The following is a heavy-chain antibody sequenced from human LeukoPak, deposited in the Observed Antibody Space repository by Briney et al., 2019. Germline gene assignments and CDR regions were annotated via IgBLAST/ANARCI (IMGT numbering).Heavy chain of an antibody. Sequence: GASVKLSCKASGYTFTSYGISWVRQAPGQGLEWMGWISAYNGNTNYAQKLQGRVTMTTDTSTSTAYMELRSLRSDDTAVYYCARVPPLRYCSGGSCSDFDYWGQGTLVTVSS. CDR2: ISAYNGNT. CDR3: ARVPPLRYCSGGSCSDFDY. D-gene: IGHD2-15*01. V-gene: IGHV1-18*01. J-gene: IGHJ4*02. CDR1: GYTFTSYG.